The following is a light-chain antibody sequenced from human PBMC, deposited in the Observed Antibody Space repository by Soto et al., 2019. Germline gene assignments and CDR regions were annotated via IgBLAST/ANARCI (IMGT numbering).Light chain of an antibody. CDR1: QSVSTY. CDR3: QQRSNWRST. CDR2: DAS. J-gene: IGKJ4*01. V-gene: IGKV3-11*01. Sequence: EIVLTQFPSTLSLSPGERATLSCRASQSVSTYVAWYQQKPGQAPRLLIYDASTRATGIPARFSGGGSGTDFTLTISNLEPEDIGVYFCQQRSNWRSTFGGGTKVDIK.